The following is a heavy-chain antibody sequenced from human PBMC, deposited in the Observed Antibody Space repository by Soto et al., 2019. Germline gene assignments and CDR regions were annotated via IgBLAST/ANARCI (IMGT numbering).Heavy chain of an antibody. CDR1: GGSFSGYY. CDR2: INHSGST. V-gene: IGHV4-34*01. D-gene: IGHD3-22*01. Sequence: SETLSLTCAVYGGSFSGYYWSWIRQPPGKGLEWIGEINHSGSTNYNPSLKSRVTISVDTSKNQFSLRLSSVTAADTAVYYCASAVVITPGYFDYWGQGTLVTVSS. CDR3: ASAVVITPGYFDY. J-gene: IGHJ4*02.